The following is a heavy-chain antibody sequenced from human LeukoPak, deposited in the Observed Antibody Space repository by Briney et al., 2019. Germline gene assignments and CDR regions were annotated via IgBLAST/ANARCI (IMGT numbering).Heavy chain of an antibody. CDR2: INPNSGGT. V-gene: IGHV1-2*02. J-gene: IGHJ6*02. Sequence: GASVKVSCKASGYTFTSYGISWVRQAPGQGLEWMGWINPNSGGTNYAQKFQGRVTMTRDTSISTAYMELSRLRSDDTAVYYCARGPSLRYSSGWYYYYYGMDVWGQGTTVTVSS. D-gene: IGHD6-19*01. CDR1: GYTFTSYG. CDR3: ARGPSLRYSSGWYYYYYGMDV.